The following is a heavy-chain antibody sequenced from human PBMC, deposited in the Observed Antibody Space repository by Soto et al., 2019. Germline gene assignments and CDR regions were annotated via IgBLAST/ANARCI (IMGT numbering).Heavy chain of an antibody. CDR1: GGTFSSYA. CDR2: IIPIFGTA. D-gene: IGHD5-18*01. J-gene: IGHJ6*02. V-gene: IGHV1-69*13. CDR3: ARGDTVDTAMASLALDYYYYYGMDV. Sequence: SVKVSCKASGGTFSSYAISWVRQAPGQGLEWMGGIIPIFGTANYAQKFQGRVTITADESTSTAYMELSSLRSEDTAVYYCARGDTVDTAMASLALDYYYYYGMDVWGQGTTVTVSS.